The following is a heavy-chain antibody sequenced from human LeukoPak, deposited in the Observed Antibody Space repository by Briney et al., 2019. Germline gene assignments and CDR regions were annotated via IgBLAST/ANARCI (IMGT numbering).Heavy chain of an antibody. CDR3: AREAPPRSYYGAYEHFDY. CDR1: GFTFSSYA. CDR2: ISYDGSNK. J-gene: IGHJ4*02. D-gene: IGHD4-17*01. Sequence: PGGSLRLSCAASGFTFSSYAMHWVRQAPGKGLEWVAVISYDGSNKYYADSVKGRFTISRDNSKNTLYLQMNSLRAEETAVYYCAREAPPRSYYGAYEHFDYWGQGTLVTVSS. V-gene: IGHV3-30-3*01.